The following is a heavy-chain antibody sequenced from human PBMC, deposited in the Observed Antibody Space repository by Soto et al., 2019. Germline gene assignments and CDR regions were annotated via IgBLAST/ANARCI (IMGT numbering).Heavy chain of an antibody. J-gene: IGHJ4*02. V-gene: IGHV4-39*01. Sequence: QLQLQESGPGLVKPSESLSLTCTVSGDSFTIDSYYWAWIRQPPGKGLEWLGTISHTGTTFHNPSLTGRLTMSVDTSKNQFSLNLSSVTAADTALYFCARHSDKYVSSWYGLGSWGQGTLVTVSS. CDR3: ARHSDKYVSSWYGLGS. CDR1: GDSFTIDSYY. CDR2: ISHTGTT. D-gene: IGHD6-13*01.